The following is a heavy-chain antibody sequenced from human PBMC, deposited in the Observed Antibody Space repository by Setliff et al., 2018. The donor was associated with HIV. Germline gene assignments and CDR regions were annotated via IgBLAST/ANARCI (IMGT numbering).Heavy chain of an antibody. Sequence: GGSLRLSCAASGFTFSSYSMNWVRQAPGKGLEWVSSISTSSSHIYSADSLKGRFTISRDNGKNSLYLQMNSLRAEDTAVYYCARGGRLQYFGWPSYAMDVWGQGTTVTVSS. CDR1: GFTFSSYS. J-gene: IGHJ6*02. D-gene: IGHD3-9*01. CDR2: ISTSSSHI. CDR3: ARGGRLQYFGWPSYAMDV. V-gene: IGHV3-21*06.